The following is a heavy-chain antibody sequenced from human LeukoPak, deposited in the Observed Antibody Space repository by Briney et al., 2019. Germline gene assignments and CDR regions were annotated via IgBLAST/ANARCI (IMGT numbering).Heavy chain of an antibody. D-gene: IGHD6-19*01. CDR1: GFTFIDYS. CDR2: MSPSGGRS. CDR3: ARHQYSSRPLYYYYGMDV. J-gene: IGHJ6*02. V-gene: IGHV1-46*01. Sequence: ASVEVSCKAFGFTFIDYSMHWLRQAPGQGLEWMGQMSPSGGRSSYAQKFQGRVTMTRDTSISTACMELSRLRSDDTAVYYCARHQYSSRPLYYYYGMDVWGQGTTVTVSS.